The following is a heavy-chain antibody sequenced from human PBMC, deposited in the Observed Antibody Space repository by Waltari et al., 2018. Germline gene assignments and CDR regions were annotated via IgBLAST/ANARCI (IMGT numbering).Heavy chain of an antibody. D-gene: IGHD2-2*01. V-gene: IGHV3-7*01. CDR3: AKSRGFEY. CDR1: VFTFSRYW. CDR2: INYDGSQK. J-gene: IGHJ4*02. Sequence: EVQLVESGGGLVQPGGSLRLSCGASVFTFSRYWMSWARQTPGKGLEWVANINYDGSQKYYVDSVKGRFTISRDNAKNSVYLQMNSLRVEDTAVYYCAKSRGFEYWGQGALITVSS.